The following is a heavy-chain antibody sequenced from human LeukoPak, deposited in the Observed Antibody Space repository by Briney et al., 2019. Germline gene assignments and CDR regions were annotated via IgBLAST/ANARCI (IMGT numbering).Heavy chain of an antibody. CDR3: AMTRYSSSSAFDP. CDR2: IYHSGST. CDR1: GDSISSSNYY. D-gene: IGHD6-6*01. J-gene: IGHJ5*02. Sequence: SETLSLTCTASGDSISSSNYYWGWIRQPPGKGLEWIGSIYHSGSTYYNPSLKSRVTISVDTSKNQFSLKLSSVTAADTAVYYCAMTRYSSSSAFDPWGQGTLVTVSS. V-gene: IGHV4-39*07.